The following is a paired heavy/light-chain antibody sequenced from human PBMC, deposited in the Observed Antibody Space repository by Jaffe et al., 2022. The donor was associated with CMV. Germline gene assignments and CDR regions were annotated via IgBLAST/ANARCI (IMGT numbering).Light chain of an antibody. CDR3: LQDNTYPWT. V-gene: IGKV1-6*01. CDR2: GAT. Sequence: AIQMTQSPSSLSASVGDRVTITCRTSQGIRNDLSWYQQKPGKAPKVLIYGATTLQTGVSSRFSGSGTGTDFTLTISSLQPEDSATYYCLQDNTYPWTFGQGTKVEI. CDR1: QGIRND. J-gene: IGKJ1*01.
Heavy chain of an antibody. Sequence: DVQLVESGGALVQPGGSLRLSCVASGFIFSDIWMGWVRQTPGKGLEWVAHISPAGTKKYYVDSVEGRFTISRDNAKNSVSLQMNSLRVEDTAVYYCARLIVPDGTHNWFDPWGRGTLVTVSS. CDR3: ARLIVPDGTHNWFDP. J-gene: IGHJ5*02. V-gene: IGHV3-7*03. CDR2: ISPAGTKK. D-gene: IGHD6-13*01. CDR1: GFIFSDIW.